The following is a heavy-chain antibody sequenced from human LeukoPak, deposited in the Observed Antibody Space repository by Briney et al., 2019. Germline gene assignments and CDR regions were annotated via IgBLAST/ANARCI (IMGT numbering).Heavy chain of an antibody. Sequence: GSSLRLSCAASGFTFSNYAMPWVRRAPGKGLQWVAVIAHDLSQAYYADSVRGRFTISRDNSKNTLFLQMYSLRGEDSALYYCARDPFAGAPDYFDYWGQGTLVTVSS. CDR1: GFTFSNYA. CDR3: ARDPFAGAPDYFDY. V-gene: IGHV3-30*04. J-gene: IGHJ4*02. D-gene: IGHD1-26*01. CDR2: IAHDLSQA.